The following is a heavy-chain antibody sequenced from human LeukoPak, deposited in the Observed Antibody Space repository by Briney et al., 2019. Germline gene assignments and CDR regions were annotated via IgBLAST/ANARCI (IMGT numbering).Heavy chain of an antibody. CDR1: GFTFSSYG. D-gene: IGHD2-21*01. J-gene: IGHJ4*02. V-gene: IGHV3-30*02. CDR3: AKVYLSQSPFDY. Sequence: GGSLRLSCAASGFTFSSYGMHWVRQAAGKGLEWVAFIRYDGSNKYYADSVKGRFTISRDNSKNTLYLQMNSLRAEDTAVYYCAKVYLSQSPFDYWGQGTLVTVSS. CDR2: IRYDGSNK.